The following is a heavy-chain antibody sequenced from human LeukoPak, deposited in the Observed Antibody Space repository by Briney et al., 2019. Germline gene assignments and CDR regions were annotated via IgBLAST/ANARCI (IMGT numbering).Heavy chain of an antibody. CDR2: ISGSGGST. D-gene: IGHD5-18*01. Sequence: GGSLRLSCAASGFTFSSYGMSWVRQAPGKGLEWVSAISGSGGSTYYADSVKGRFTISRDISKNTLYLQMNSLRAEDTAVYYCAKEGRIQLWTQGAFDIWGQGTMVTVSS. CDR3: AKEGRIQLWTQGAFDI. J-gene: IGHJ3*02. CDR1: GFTFSSYG. V-gene: IGHV3-23*01.